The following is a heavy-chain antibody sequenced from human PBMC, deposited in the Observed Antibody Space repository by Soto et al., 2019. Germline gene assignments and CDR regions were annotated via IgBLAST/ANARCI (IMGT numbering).Heavy chain of an antibody. Sequence: EVQLLQSGGGLVQPGGSLRLSCEASGFSFTFYAMSWVRQAPGKRLEWVSAISGHGATTFYADSMKGRFTISRDNSRDTLYLQMNRLSAEDTAVYFCAREQCSPLDRYCADGGVDWVDPWGRGTLVTVSS. CDR3: AREQCSPLDRYCADGGVDWVDP. D-gene: IGHD2-8*01. CDR2: ISGHGATT. J-gene: IGHJ5*02. CDR1: GFSFTFYA. V-gene: IGHV3-23*01.